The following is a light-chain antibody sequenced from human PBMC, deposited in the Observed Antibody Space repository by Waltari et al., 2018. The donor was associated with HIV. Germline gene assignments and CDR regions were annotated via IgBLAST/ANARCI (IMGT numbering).Light chain of an antibody. V-gene: IGLV1-44*01. CDR1: SSNIGRNT. CDR3: ATWDDSLNGRV. CDR2: SSN. J-gene: IGLJ3*02. Sequence: QSMLTQPPSASGTAGQRVTISCSGSSSNIGRNTVNWYQQLPGTAPKLLIYSSNHRPSGVPDRFSGSKSGTSASLAISGLQSEDEADYYCATWDDSLNGRVFGGGTKLTVL.